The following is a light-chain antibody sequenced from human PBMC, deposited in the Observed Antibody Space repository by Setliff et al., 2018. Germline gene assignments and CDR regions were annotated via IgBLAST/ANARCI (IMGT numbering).Light chain of an antibody. Sequence: QSALTQPPSASGSPGQSLTISCTGTSRDIGAYKFVSWYQQHPGKAPRLIIYEVTKRPSGVPDRFSGSKSGNTASLTVSGLQAEDEADYYCSSYAASYNPYVFGSGTKGTV. V-gene: IGLV2-8*01. CDR2: EVT. CDR3: SSYAASYNPYV. CDR1: SRDIGAYKF. J-gene: IGLJ1*01.